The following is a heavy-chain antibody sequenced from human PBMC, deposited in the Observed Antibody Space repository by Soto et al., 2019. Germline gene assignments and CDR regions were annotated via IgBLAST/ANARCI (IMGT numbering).Heavy chain of an antibody. Sequence: SVTLSLTCTVSGGSIGSSGYYWGWIRKPPGKGLEWIGSIYYSGSTYYNPSLKSRVTISVDTSKNQFSLKLSSVTAADTAVYYCARSIFQGDYNDAFDIWGQGTIVTVSS. V-gene: IGHV4-39*01. CDR3: ARSIFQGDYNDAFDI. CDR2: IYYSGST. D-gene: IGHD4-17*01. J-gene: IGHJ3*02. CDR1: GGSIGSSGYY.